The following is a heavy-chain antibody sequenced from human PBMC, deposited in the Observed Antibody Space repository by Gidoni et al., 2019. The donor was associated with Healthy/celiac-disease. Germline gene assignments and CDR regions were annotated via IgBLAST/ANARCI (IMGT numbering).Heavy chain of an antibody. V-gene: IGHV4-39*02. Sequence: QLQLQESGPGLVKPSETLSLTCTVSGGSISSSSYYWGWIRQPPGKGLGWIGSIYYSGSTYYNPSLKSRVTISVDTSKNQFSLKLSSVTAADTAVYYCARETPYCSSTSCLNWFDPWGQGTLVTVSS. J-gene: IGHJ5*02. CDR3: ARETPYCSSTSCLNWFDP. CDR2: IYYSGST. D-gene: IGHD2-2*01. CDR1: GGSISSSSYY.